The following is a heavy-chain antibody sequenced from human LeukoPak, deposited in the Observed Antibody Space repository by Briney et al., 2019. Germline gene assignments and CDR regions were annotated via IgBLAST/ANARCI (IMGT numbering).Heavy chain of an antibody. D-gene: IGHD3-10*01. CDR2: IYPADSDT. J-gene: IGHJ4*02. Sequence: GEFLKISCQVSGYIFTNYWIGWVRQMPGKGLESMGIIYPADSDTTYSPSFEGQVTISADKSIDTVYLQWSSLKASDTATYYCARQSRDGSKTRGYYFDSWGQGTLVTVSS. CDR3: ARQSRDGSKTRGYYFDS. V-gene: IGHV5-51*01. CDR1: GYIFTNYW.